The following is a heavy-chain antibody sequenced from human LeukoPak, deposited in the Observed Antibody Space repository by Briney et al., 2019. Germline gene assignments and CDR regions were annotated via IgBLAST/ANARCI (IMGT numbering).Heavy chain of an antibody. D-gene: IGHD6-19*01. CDR3: ARDGVAGGFDY. J-gene: IGHJ4*02. V-gene: IGHV3-23*01. CDR1: GFTFSSYG. CDR2: ISGSGGST. Sequence: PGGSLRLSCAASGFTFSSYGMSWVRQAPGKGLEWVSAISGSGGSTYYADSVKGRFTISRDNSKNTLYLQMNSLRVEDTAVYYCARDGVAGGFDYWGQGILVTVSS.